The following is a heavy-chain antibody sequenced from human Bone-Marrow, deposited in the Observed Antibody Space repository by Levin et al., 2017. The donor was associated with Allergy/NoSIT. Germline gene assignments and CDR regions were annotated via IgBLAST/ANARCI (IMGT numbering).Heavy chain of an antibody. Sequence: SQTLSLTCAISGDSVSSSNVAWNWIRQSPSRGLEWLGRTYYRSKWYNHYAESVKSRISINLDTSKNYLSLQLNSVTPEDTAVYYCARGRVSAFDIWGQGTMVTVSS. CDR3: ARGRVSAFDI. J-gene: IGHJ3*02. D-gene: IGHD5-18*01. V-gene: IGHV6-1*01. CDR1: GDSVSSSNVA. CDR2: TYYRSKWYN.